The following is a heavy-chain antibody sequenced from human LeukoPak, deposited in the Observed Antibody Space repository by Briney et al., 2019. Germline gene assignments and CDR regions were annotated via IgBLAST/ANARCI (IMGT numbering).Heavy chain of an antibody. J-gene: IGHJ3*02. Sequence: ASVKVSCKASGYRFTSNYMHWVRQAPGQGLEWMGIINPSGGSTSYAQKFQGRVTMTRDTSTSTVYMELSSLRSDDTAVYYCARMRRGLGAFDIWGQGTMVTVSS. V-gene: IGHV1-46*01. CDR3: ARMRRGLGAFDI. CDR2: INPSGGST. CDR1: GYRFTSNY.